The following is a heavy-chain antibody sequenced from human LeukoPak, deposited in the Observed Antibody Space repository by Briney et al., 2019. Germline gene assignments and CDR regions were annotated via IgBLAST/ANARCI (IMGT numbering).Heavy chain of an antibody. J-gene: IGHJ3*02. V-gene: IGHV1-2*02. D-gene: IGHD2-8*02. CDR2: INPNSGDT. CDR3: ARDLAVFDAFDI. Sequence: GASVKVSCKASGYTFTCYYMHWVRQAPGQGREWMGWINPNSGDTNYARDFQGRVTMTRDRSISTAYMELSRLRYDDTAVYYCARDLAVFDAFDIWGQGTMVTVSS. CDR1: GYTFTCYY.